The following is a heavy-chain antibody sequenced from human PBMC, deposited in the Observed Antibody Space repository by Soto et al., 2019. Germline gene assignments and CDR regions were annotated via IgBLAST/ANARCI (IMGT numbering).Heavy chain of an antibody. J-gene: IGHJ4*02. Sequence: QVQLVESGGGVVQPGRSLRLSCAASGFTFSSYAMHWVRQAPGKGLEWVAVISYDGSNKYYADSVKGRFTISRDNSKTTLYLQMNSLRAEDTAVYYCARVNSGYDWWSAHFDYWGQGTLVTVSS. CDR3: ARVNSGYDWWSAHFDY. CDR1: GFTFSSYA. D-gene: IGHD5-12*01. CDR2: ISYDGSNK. V-gene: IGHV3-30-3*01.